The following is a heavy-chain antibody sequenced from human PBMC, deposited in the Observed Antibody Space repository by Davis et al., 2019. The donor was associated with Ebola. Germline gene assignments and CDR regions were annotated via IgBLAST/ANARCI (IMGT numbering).Heavy chain of an antibody. Sequence: GGSLRLSCAASGFTVSSNYMSWVRQAPGKGLEWVGFIRFDGSRQYYADSVKGRFTISRDNSKNTLYLQMSSLRAEDTAMYYCARASIRYCSGGNCYSVPPGNWFDPWGQGTLVTVSS. CDR2: IRFDGSRQ. V-gene: IGHV3-30*02. CDR1: GFTVSSNY. D-gene: IGHD2-15*01. J-gene: IGHJ5*02. CDR3: ARASIRYCSGGNCYSVPPGNWFDP.